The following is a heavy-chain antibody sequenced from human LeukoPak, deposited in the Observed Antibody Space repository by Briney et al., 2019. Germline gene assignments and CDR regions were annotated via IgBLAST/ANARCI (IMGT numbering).Heavy chain of an antibody. J-gene: IGHJ4*02. CDR1: GYSISSGYY. CDR2: IYHSGST. CDR3: ARDQVLSSGYFDY. Sequence: SETLSLTCTVSGYSISSGYYWGWIRQPPGKGLEWIGSIYHSGSTYYNPSLKSRVTISVDTSKNQFSLKLSSVTAADTAVYYCARDQVLSSGYFDYWGQGTLVTVSS. D-gene: IGHD3-22*01. V-gene: IGHV4-38-2*02.